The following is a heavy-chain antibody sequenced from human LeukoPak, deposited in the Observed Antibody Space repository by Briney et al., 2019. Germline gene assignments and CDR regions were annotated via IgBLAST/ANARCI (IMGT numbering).Heavy chain of an antibody. V-gene: IGHV6-1*01. CDR2: TYYRSKWYS. CDR3: ARDTGFGEFSFDC. CDR1: GDSVSSNSAA. D-gene: IGHD3-10*01. J-gene: IGHJ4*02. Sequence: SQTLSLTCGISGDSVSSNSAAWNWIRQSPSRGLEWLGRTYYRSKWYSDYAVSVKSRITINPDTSKNQFSLQLNSVTPDDTAMYYCARDTGFGEFSFDCWGQGTLVTVSS.